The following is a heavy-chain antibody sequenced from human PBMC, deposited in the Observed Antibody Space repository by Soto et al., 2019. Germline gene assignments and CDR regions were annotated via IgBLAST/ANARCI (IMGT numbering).Heavy chain of an antibody. D-gene: IGHD2-2*01. J-gene: IGHJ4*02. CDR1: GFALGNSA. Sequence: GGSLRLSCAASGFALGNSAMHWVRQAPGKALEWVAVISYDGTNKYYLDSVKGRFTISRQNSMSTLYLEMKSLRVEDTAVYYCARDSALDAFFDDWGQGTLVTVSS. CDR2: ISYDGTNK. CDR3: ARDSALDAFFDD. V-gene: IGHV3-30-3*01.